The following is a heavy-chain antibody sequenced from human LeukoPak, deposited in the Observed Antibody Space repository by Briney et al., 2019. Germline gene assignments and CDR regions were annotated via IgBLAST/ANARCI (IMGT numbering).Heavy chain of an antibody. Sequence: PGGSLRLSCAASAFAFDDFGMHWVRQAPGKGLEWVSFISGDGSVTYYTHSLKGRFTVSRDNSKNSLYLQMGSLRAEDTALYYCGKDGPVISYWGQGTVVTVSS. D-gene: IGHD2-21*01. V-gene: IGHV3-43*02. CDR2: ISGDGSVT. J-gene: IGHJ4*02. CDR1: AFAFDDFG. CDR3: GKDGPVISY.